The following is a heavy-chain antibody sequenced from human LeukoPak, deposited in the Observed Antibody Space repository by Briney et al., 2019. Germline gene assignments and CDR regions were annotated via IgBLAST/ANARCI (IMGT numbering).Heavy chain of an antibody. CDR3: ARDPTDILTGYAGTNYFDY. J-gene: IGHJ4*02. CDR2: IYYSGST. Sequence: SETLSLTCTVSGGSISSSSYYWGWIRQPPGKGLEWIGSIYYSGSTYYNPSLKSRVTISVDTSKNQFSLKLSSVTAADTAVYYCARDPTDILTGYAGTNYFDYWGQGTLVTVSS. V-gene: IGHV4-39*02. CDR1: GGSISSSSYY. D-gene: IGHD3-9*01.